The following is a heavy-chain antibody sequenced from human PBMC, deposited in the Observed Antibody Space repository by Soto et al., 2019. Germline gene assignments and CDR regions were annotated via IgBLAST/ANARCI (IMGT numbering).Heavy chain of an antibody. Sequence: QLQLQESGPGLVKPSETLSLTCTVSGGSISSSSYYWGWIRQPPGKGLEWIGSIYYSGSTYYNPSLKSRVTISVDTSKNQFSLKLSSVTAADTAVYYCARHPDLYYDSSGTPSAFDIWGQGTMVTVSS. V-gene: IGHV4-39*01. CDR1: GGSISSSSYY. CDR2: IYYSGST. J-gene: IGHJ3*02. D-gene: IGHD3-22*01. CDR3: ARHPDLYYDSSGTPSAFDI.